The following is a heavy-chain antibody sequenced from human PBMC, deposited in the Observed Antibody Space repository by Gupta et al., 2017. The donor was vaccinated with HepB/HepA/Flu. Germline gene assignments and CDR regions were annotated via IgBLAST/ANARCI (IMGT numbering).Heavy chain of an antibody. CDR2: IRSSGTIL. J-gene: IGHJ4*02. Sequence: EVQLVESGGGLIQPGGSLRLSCAASGFHFNTYSMNWVRHAPGKGLEWVSYIRSSGTILSYADSVKGRFTISRDNGKNSLYLQMNSLRDEDTAVYYCAREVVNGRSNALALDYWGQGTLVTVSS. CDR1: GFHFNTYS. CDR3: AREVVNGRSNALALDY. D-gene: IGHD3-22*01. V-gene: IGHV3-48*02.